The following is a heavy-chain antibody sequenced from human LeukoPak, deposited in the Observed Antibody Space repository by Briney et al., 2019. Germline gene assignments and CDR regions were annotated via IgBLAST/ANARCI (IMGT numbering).Heavy chain of an antibody. CDR3: ARIQLYYYYYGLDV. CDR2: IKVDGSEK. V-gene: IGHV3-7*03. Sequence: GGSLRLSCAASGFTFSSFWMTWVRQAPGKGLEWVAKIKVDGSEKNYVDAVKGRFTVSRDNAKNSLYLQMNSLRAEDTAVYYCARIQLYYYYYGLDVWGQGTTVTVSS. J-gene: IGHJ6*02. D-gene: IGHD5-18*01. CDR1: GFTFSSFW.